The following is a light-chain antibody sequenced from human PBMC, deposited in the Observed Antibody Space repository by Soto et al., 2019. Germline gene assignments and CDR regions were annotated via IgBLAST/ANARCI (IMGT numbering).Light chain of an antibody. CDR2: AAS. Sequence: DIQLTQSPSFLSASVGDRVTITCRASQGISSYLAWYQQKPGKAPKLLIYAASTLQSGVPSRFSGSGSGTELTLTISSLQPEDFATYYCQQLNSYPRTFGGGTKVDIK. CDR1: QGISSY. CDR3: QQLNSYPRT. J-gene: IGKJ4*01. V-gene: IGKV1-9*01.